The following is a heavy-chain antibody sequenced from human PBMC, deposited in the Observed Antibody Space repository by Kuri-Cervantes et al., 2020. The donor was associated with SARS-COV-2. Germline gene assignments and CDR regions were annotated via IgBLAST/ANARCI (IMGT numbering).Heavy chain of an antibody. D-gene: IGHD7-27*01. CDR2: INPNSGGT. J-gene: IGHJ6*03. V-gene: IGHV1-2*02. CDR1: GYTFTGYY. Sequence: ASVKVSCKASGYTFTGYYMHWVRQAPGQGLEWVGWINPNSGGTNYAQKFQGRVTMTRDTSISTAYMELSRLRSDDTAVYYCARGLGNNYYYMDVWGKGTTVTVSS. CDR3: ARGLGNNYYYMDV.